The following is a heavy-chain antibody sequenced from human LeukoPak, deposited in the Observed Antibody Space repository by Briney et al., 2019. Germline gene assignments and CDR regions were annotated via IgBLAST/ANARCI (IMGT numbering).Heavy chain of an antibody. Sequence: GGSLRLSCAASGFTFSSYEMNWVRQAPGKGLEWVSYISSSGSTIYCADSVKGRFTISRDNAKNSLYLQMNSLRAEDTATYYCVTGVVGGTNYWGQGTLVTVSS. CDR2: ISSSGSTI. CDR3: VTGVVGGTNY. CDR1: GFTFSSYE. J-gene: IGHJ4*02. V-gene: IGHV3-48*03. D-gene: IGHD1-26*01.